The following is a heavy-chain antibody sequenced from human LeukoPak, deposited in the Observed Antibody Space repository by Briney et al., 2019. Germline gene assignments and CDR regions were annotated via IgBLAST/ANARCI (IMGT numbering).Heavy chain of an antibody. Sequence: SETLSLTCTVSGDSLSDNYWSWIRQPPGKGLEWIGYMYDSVRTKDNPSLKSRVTLSADTSKNQFSLRLSSVTAADTAVYYCATIKRGNIYGYFDFWGQGILVTVSS. D-gene: IGHD5-18*01. CDR1: GDSLSDNY. CDR2: MYDSVRT. CDR3: ATIKRGNIYGYFDF. J-gene: IGHJ4*02. V-gene: IGHV4-59*01.